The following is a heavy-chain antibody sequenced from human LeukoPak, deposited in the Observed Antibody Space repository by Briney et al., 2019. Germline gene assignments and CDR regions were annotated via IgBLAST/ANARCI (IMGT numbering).Heavy chain of an antibody. V-gene: IGHV3-23*01. Sequence: GGSPRLSCAASGFTFSNNAMHWVRQAPGKGLEWVSAINGGGSGTFYADSVKGRFTISRDNSKNALYLQMNSLRAEDTAVYYCAKVISGADCFFDYWGQGTLVTVSS. CDR2: INGGGSGT. J-gene: IGHJ4*02. D-gene: IGHD2-21*01. CDR3: AKVISGADCFFDY. CDR1: GFTFSNNA.